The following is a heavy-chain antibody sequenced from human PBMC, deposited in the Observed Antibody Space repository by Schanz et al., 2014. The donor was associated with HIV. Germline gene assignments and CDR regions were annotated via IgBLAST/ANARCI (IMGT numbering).Heavy chain of an antibody. J-gene: IGHJ4*02. Sequence: EVQLLESGGGLVQPGGSLRLSCAASGFAFSNYAMSWVRQAPGKGLEWVSSITESGGRTYYADSVNGRFTISRDNSKNTLYLQMTTLRTEDTAVYYCAKPEYDSSGNSQSHFDYWGQGTLDTVSS. CDR1: GFAFSNYA. V-gene: IGHV3-23*01. D-gene: IGHD3-22*01. CDR3: AKPEYDSSGNSQSHFDY. CDR2: ITESGGRT.